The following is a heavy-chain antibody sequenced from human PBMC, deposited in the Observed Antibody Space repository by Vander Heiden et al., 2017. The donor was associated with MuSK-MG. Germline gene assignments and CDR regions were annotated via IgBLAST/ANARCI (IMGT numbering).Heavy chain of an antibody. J-gene: IGHJ4*02. D-gene: IGHD2-2*02. CDR1: GFTFSSYA. Sequence: QVQLVESGGGVVQPGRSLRLSCAASGFTFSSYAMHWVRQAPGKGLEWVAVISYDGSNKYYADSGKGRFTISRDNSKNTLYMQMNRMRAEETAVYYCAIDQAGGVPDAIIDYWGQGTMVTVYS. CDR2: ISYDGSNK. CDR3: AIDQAGGVPDAIIDY. V-gene: IGHV3-30-3*01.